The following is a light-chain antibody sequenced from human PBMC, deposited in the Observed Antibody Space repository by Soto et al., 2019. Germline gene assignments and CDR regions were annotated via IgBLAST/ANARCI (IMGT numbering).Light chain of an antibody. CDR1: QDISNH. Sequence: DIQMTQSPSSLSASVVYRVTITCQASQDISNHLNWYQQKPGKAPKLLIYKASSLESGVPSRFSGSGSGTEFTLTISSLQPDDFATYYCQQYNSYPWTFGQGTKVHIK. CDR2: KAS. V-gene: IGKV1-5*03. J-gene: IGKJ1*01. CDR3: QQYNSYPWT.